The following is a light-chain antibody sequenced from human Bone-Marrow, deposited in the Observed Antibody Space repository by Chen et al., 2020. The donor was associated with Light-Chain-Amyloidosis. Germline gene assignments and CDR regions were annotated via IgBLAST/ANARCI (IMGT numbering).Light chain of an antibody. J-gene: IGLJ3*02. CDR3: QSYQGSSQGV. CDR2: EDD. CDR1: SGSIATNY. V-gene: IGLV6-57*01. Sequence: NFMLTQPHSVSESPGKTVIISCTRSSGSIATNYVQWYQQRPGSSPTTVIYEDDQRPSGVPDRFSGSSDRSSNSASLTISGLKTEDEADFYCQSYQGSSQGVFGGGTKLTVL.